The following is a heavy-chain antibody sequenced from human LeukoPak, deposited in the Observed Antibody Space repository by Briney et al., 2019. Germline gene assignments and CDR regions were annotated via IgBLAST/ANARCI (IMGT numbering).Heavy chain of an antibody. CDR2: IIPILGIA. Sequence: SVKVSCKASGYTFTSYSMHWVRQAPGQGLEWMGRIIPILGIANYAQKFQGRVTITADKSTSTAYMELSSLRSEDTAVYYCAREGDYGDYELDYWGQGTLVAVSS. CDR3: AREGDYGDYELDY. V-gene: IGHV1-69*04. D-gene: IGHD4-17*01. CDR1: GYTFTSYS. J-gene: IGHJ4*02.